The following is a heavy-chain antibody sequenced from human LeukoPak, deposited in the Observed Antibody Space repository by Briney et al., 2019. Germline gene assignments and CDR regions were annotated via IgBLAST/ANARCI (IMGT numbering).Heavy chain of an antibody. CDR2: IYYSGST. Sequence: SETLSLTCTVSGGSISSSSYDWGWIRQPPGKELEWIGSIYYSGSTYYNPSLKSRVTISVDTSKNQFSLKLSSVTAADTAVYYCARHVTDIVVVPAAIGFDPWGQGTLVTVSS. CDR1: GGSISSSSYD. D-gene: IGHD2-2*02. V-gene: IGHV4-39*01. CDR3: ARHVTDIVVVPAAIGFDP. J-gene: IGHJ5*02.